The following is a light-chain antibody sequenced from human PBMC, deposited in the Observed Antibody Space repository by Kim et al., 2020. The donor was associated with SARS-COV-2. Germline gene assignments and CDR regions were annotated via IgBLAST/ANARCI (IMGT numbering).Light chain of an antibody. CDR2: AAS. J-gene: IGKJ3*01. Sequence: EIVMTQSPATLSVSPWESATLSCRASQSVYSNVAWYQQKPGQTPRLLMYAASTRATDIPATFSGSGSGTEFTLTINSLQSEDFAVYYCQQYNNWPLTFGPGTKVDIK. CDR3: QQYNNWPLT. V-gene: IGKV3-15*01. CDR1: QSVYSN.